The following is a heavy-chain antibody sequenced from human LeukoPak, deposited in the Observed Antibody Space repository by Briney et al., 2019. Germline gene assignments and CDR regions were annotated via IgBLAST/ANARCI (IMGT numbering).Heavy chain of an antibody. D-gene: IGHD3-16*01. J-gene: IGHJ4*02. CDR3: ARAYVY. Sequence: SETLSLTCAVYGGSFSGYYWSWIRQPPGKGLEWIGEINHSGSTNYNPSLKSRVTISVDTSKNQFSLKLSSVTAADTAVYYCARAYVYWGQGTLVTVSS. CDR1: GGSFSGYY. CDR2: INHSGST. V-gene: IGHV4-34*01.